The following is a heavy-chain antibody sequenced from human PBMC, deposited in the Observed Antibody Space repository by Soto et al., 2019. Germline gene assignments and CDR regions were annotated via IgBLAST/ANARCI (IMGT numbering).Heavy chain of an antibody. CDR2: IYPGDSDT. CDR3: ARSGRNAYYNMDV. Sequence: GESLKISCKGSGYSFPTFWIGRVRQMPGKGLEWMGVIYPGDSDTRYSPSFQGQVTMSADRSISTAYLQWTSLKASDTAIYYCARSGRNAYYNMDVWGQGTTVTVSS. CDR1: GYSFPTFW. V-gene: IGHV5-51*01. J-gene: IGHJ6*02. D-gene: IGHD3-16*01.